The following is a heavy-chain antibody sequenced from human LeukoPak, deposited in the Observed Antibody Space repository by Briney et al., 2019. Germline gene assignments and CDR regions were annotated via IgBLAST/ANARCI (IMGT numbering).Heavy chain of an antibody. V-gene: IGHV1-46*01. CDR2: INPSGGST. D-gene: IGHD3-10*01. Sequence: ASVKVSCKASGYTFTSYYMHWVRQGPGQGLEWMGIINPSGGSTSYAHKFQGRVTMTRDTSTSTVYMELSSLRSEDTAVYYCARGQVYGSGSYYNTPFRYWGQGTLVTVSS. CDR3: ARGQVYGSGSYYNTPFRY. J-gene: IGHJ4*02. CDR1: GYTFTSYY.